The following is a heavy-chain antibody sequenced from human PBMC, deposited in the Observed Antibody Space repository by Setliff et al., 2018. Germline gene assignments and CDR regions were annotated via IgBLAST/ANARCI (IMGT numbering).Heavy chain of an antibody. CDR1: GGSLSSGPHY. J-gene: IGHJ4*02. V-gene: IGHV4-39*07. CDR3: ARYVVTFDY. CDR2: INHSGST. Sequence: SETLSLTCTVSGGSLSSGPHYWSWIRQPPGKGLEWIGEINHSGSTNYNPSLKSRVTISVDTSKNQFSLKLSSVTAADTAVYYCARYVVTFDYWGQGTLVTVS. D-gene: IGHD2-21*02.